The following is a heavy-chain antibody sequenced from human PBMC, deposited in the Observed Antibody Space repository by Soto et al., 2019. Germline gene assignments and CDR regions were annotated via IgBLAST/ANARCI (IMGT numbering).Heavy chain of an antibody. CDR1: GGPISSGDYY. Sequence: SETLSLTCTVSGGPISSGDYYWSWVRQPPGKGLEWIGYIYYSGSTYYNPSLQSRVTISVDTSKNQFSLKLSSVTAADTAVYYCVRGVIRNWFDPWGQGTLVTVSS. J-gene: IGHJ5*02. CDR2: IYYSGST. V-gene: IGHV4-30-4*01. D-gene: IGHD3-10*01. CDR3: VRGVIRNWFDP.